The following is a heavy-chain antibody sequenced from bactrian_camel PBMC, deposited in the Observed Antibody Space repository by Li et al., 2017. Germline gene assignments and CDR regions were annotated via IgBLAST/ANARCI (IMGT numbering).Heavy chain of an antibody. CDR2: VDSDGRI. CDR3: AAAKGLPDLLRGGYLSARSYNY. V-gene: IGHV3S53*01. J-gene: IGHJ4*01. D-gene: IGHD3*01. CDR1: GPTYDNYC. Sequence: HVQLVESGGGSVQAGGSLRLSCALSGPTYDNYCMAWFRQAPGKEREGVADVDSDGRINYADSVKGRFTISRDNAKNTVDLQMTGLKPEDTAIYYCAAAKGLPDLLRGGYLSARSYNYWGRGTQVTVS.